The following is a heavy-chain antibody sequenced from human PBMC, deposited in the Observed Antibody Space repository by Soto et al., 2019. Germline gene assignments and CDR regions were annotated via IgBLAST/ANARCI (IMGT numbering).Heavy chain of an antibody. D-gene: IGHD3-3*01. CDR1: GGSIRSDTW. Sequence: SETLSLTCAVSGGSIRSDTWWSWVRQPPGKGLEWIGYIYYSGSTYYNPSLKSRVTISVDTSKNQFSLKLSSVTAADTAVYYCARSVFPWRQGTLLTVSS. CDR2: IYYSGST. V-gene: IGHV4-4*02. CDR3: ARSVFP. J-gene: IGHJ5*02.